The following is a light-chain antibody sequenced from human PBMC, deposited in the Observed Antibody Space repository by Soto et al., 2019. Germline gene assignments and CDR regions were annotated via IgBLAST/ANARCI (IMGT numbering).Light chain of an antibody. Sequence: QSVLTQPPSVSGAPGQRVTISCTGNSSNLGAGYDVHWYQQLPGAAPKLVIFGNRNRPSGVPERFSGSKSGTSASLAISGLQSGDEADYYCATWDDSLNGYVFGTGTKLTVL. CDR3: ATWDDSLNGYV. V-gene: IGLV1-40*01. CDR1: SSNLGAGYD. CDR2: GNR. J-gene: IGLJ1*01.